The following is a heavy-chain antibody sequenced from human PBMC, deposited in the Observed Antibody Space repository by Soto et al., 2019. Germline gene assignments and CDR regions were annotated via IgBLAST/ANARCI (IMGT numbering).Heavy chain of an antibody. Sequence: GGSLRLSCVGSGFTFSMSPMSWVRQAPGKEPEWVSVISAGAATIYYADSVKGRFTISRDNSRNTLFLQMNSLRADDTAVYYCEKKSAGNYPFDNWGQGTLVTVSS. CDR2: ISAGAATI. D-gene: IGHD3-10*01. V-gene: IGHV3-23*01. J-gene: IGHJ4*02. CDR1: GFTFSMSP. CDR3: EKKSAGNYPFDN.